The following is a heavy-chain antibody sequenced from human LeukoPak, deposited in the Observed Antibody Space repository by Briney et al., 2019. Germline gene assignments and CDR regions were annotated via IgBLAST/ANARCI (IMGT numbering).Heavy chain of an antibody. CDR2: VSYTGRT. D-gene: IGHD3-16*01. CDR1: GGSLSGHY. Sequence: SETLSLTCTVSGGSLSGHYWSWIRQPPGKRLEWIGYVSYTGRTKYNPSLQSRVTISIDTSKNQFSLKLTSVTAADTAVYYCARGLIWGQGTLVTVSS. CDR3: ARGLI. V-gene: IGHV4-59*08. J-gene: IGHJ4*02.